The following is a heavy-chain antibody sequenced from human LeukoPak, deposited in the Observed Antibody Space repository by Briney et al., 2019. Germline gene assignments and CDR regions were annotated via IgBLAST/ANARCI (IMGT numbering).Heavy chain of an antibody. CDR2: ISGSGGST. D-gene: IGHD3-10*01. V-gene: IGHV3-23*01. CDR1: GFTFSSYA. J-gene: IGHJ4*02. CDR3: AKDLKPYYYGSGSYYSISPFDY. Sequence: GGSLRLSCAASGFTFSSYAMSWVRQAPGKGLEWVSAISGSGGSTYYADSVKGRFTISRDNSKNTLYLQMNSLRAEDTAVYYCAKDLKPYYYGSGSYYSISPFDYWGQGTLVTVSS.